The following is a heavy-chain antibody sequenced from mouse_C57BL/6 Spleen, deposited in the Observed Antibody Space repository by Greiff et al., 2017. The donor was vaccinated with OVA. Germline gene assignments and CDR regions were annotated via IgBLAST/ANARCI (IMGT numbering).Heavy chain of an antibody. CDR1: GYTFTEYT. CDR3: ARHEDDSSCYFDY. Sequence: VQLQQSGAELVKPGASVKLSCKASGYTFTEYTIHWVKQRSGQGLEWIGWFYPGSGSIKYNEKFKDKATLTADKSSSSVYIELSRLTPADSAVYFCARHEDDSSCYFDYWGQGTTLTGSS. J-gene: IGHJ2*01. D-gene: IGHD3-2*02. V-gene: IGHV1-62-2*01. CDR2: FYPGSGSI.